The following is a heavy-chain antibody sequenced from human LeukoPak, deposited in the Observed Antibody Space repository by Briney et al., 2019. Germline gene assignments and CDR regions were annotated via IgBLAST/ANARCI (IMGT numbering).Heavy chain of an antibody. CDR2: MNPNSGNT. D-gene: IGHD3-10*01. Sequence: ASVKVSCKASGCTFTSYGISWVRQAPGQGLEWMGWMNPNSGNTGYAQKFQGRVTITRNTSISTAYMELSSLRSEDTAVYYCARGLNYGSGSYYRVPSDYWGQGTLVTVSS. J-gene: IGHJ4*02. CDR1: GCTFTSYG. CDR3: ARGLNYGSGSYYRVPSDY. V-gene: IGHV1-8*02.